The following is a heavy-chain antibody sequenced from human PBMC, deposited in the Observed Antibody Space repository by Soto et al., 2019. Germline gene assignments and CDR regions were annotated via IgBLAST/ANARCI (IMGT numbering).Heavy chain of an antibody. CDR3: TTYDYIWGSDSIRWAY. J-gene: IGHJ4*02. D-gene: IGHD3-16*01. CDR1: GAAFTNAW. CDR2: IKSKADGGTT. Sequence: EVQLVESGGDLVKPGGSLRLSCAASGAAFTNAWMSWVRQAPGKGLEWVGRIKSKADGGTTDYAAPVQGRFTISREDSKNMLYLQMNSLKTEDTAMYYCTTYDYIWGSDSIRWAYWGQGTLVTVSS. V-gene: IGHV3-15*01.